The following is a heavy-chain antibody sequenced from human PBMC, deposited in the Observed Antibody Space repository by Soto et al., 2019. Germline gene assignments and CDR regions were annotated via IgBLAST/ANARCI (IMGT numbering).Heavy chain of an antibody. J-gene: IGHJ6*02. Sequence: SVKVSCKASQRTFTSYGLSWVRQAPGQGLEWLGTIIPIFGTANYAQKFQGRVTITADESTSTAYMELSSLRSEDTAVYYCARGLVTMVRGVYALPYGMDVWGQGTTVTVSS. V-gene: IGHV1-69*13. CDR2: IIPIFGTA. D-gene: IGHD3-10*01. CDR3: ARGLVTMVRGVYALPYGMDV. CDR1: QRTFTSYG.